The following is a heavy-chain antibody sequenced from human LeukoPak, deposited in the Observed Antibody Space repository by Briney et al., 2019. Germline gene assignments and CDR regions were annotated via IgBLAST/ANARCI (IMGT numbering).Heavy chain of an antibody. CDR2: IYHSGST. CDR3: ARRGYSGYIDY. CDR1: GCSISSSSYY. V-gene: IGHV4-39*07. D-gene: IGHD5-12*01. J-gene: IGHJ4*02. Sequence: SETLSLTCTVSGCSISSSSYYWGWIRQPPGKGLEWIGSIYHSGSTYYNPSLKSRVTISVDTSKNQFSLKLSSVTAADTAVYYCARRGYSGYIDYWGQGTLVTVSS.